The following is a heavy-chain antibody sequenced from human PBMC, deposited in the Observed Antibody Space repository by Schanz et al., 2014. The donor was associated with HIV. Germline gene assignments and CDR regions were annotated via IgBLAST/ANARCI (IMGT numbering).Heavy chain of an antibody. V-gene: IGHV3-30*03. CDR1: GFTFTDNY. D-gene: IGHD4-17*01. Sequence: VQLVESGGGLVKPGGSLRLSCAASGFTFTDNYMSWIRQAPGKGVERVPIISYDGTNKVYADSVKGRFTVSRDNSKNTLYLQMNNLRAEDTAVYGCARQGLRFSFWLDYWGQGTPVTVS. J-gene: IGHJ4*02. CDR2: ISYDGTNK. CDR3: ARQGLRFSFWLDY.